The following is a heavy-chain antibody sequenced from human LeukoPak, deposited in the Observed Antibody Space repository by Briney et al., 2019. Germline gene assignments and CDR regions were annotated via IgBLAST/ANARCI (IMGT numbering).Heavy chain of an antibody. CDR1: GGSISSSNW. Sequence: SETLSLTCAVSGGSISSSNWWSWVRQPPGKGLEWIGRIYTSGSTNYNPSLKSRVTISVDTSKNQFSLKLSSVTAADTAVYYCARYSTSWDYWGQGTLVTVSS. CDR2: IYTSGST. J-gene: IGHJ4*02. D-gene: IGHD2-2*01. V-gene: IGHV4-4*02. CDR3: ARYSTSWDY.